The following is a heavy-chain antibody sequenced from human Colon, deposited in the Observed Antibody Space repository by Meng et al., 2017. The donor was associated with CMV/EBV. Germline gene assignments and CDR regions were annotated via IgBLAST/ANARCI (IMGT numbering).Heavy chain of an antibody. V-gene: IGHV3-66*02. CDR1: GFTVSSNY. J-gene: IGHJ3*02. CDR2: IYSGGST. Sequence: GESLKISCAAFGFTVSSNYMSWVRQAPGKGLEWVSVIYSGGSTYYADSVKGRFTISRDNSKNTLYLQMNSLRAEDTAVYYCAREEGQQLVPDAFDIWGQGTMVTVSS. D-gene: IGHD6-13*01. CDR3: AREEGQQLVPDAFDI.